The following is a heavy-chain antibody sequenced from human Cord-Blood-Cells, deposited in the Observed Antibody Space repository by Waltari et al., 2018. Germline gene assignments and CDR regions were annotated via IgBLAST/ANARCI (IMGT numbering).Heavy chain of an antibody. CDR2: INHRGST. D-gene: IGHD6-13*01. J-gene: IGHJ4*02. V-gene: IGHV4-34*01. Sequence: AGLLKPSETLSLPCAVYGGSFSGSYWIWIRQPPGKGLEWTGEINHRGSTNYNPYLKTRVTISVDTCKNQFSLKLSSATAADTAVYYCARTPEIAAAGTPNVNYWGQGTLVTVAS. CDR3: ARTPEIAAAGTPNVNY. CDR1: GGSFSGSY.